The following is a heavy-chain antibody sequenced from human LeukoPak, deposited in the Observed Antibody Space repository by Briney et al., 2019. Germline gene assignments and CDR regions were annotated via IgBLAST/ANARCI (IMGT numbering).Heavy chain of an antibody. Sequence: SETLSLTCAVYGGSFGGYYWSWIRQPPGKGLEWIGEINHSGSTNYNPSLKSRVTISVDTSKNQFSLKLSSVTAADTAVYYCARGRGGGKNWFDPWGQGTLVTVSS. CDR1: GGSFGGYY. CDR2: INHSGST. D-gene: IGHD2-15*01. CDR3: ARGRGGGKNWFDP. J-gene: IGHJ5*02. V-gene: IGHV4-34*01.